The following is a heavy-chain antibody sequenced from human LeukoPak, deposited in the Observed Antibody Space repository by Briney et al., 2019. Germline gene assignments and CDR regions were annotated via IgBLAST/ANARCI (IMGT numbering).Heavy chain of an antibody. J-gene: IGHJ4*02. CDR2: INLNSGGT. D-gene: IGHD6-13*01. V-gene: IGHV1-2*02. CDR1: GYSFIGYY. CDR3: ARDSAAAGGLSFDY. Sequence: ASVKVSCKASGYSFIGYYMHWVRQAPGQGREWMGWINLNSGGTKYAQKFQGRVTMTRDTSISTVYMELSRLRSDDTAVYYCARDSAAAGGLSFDYWGQGTLATVSS.